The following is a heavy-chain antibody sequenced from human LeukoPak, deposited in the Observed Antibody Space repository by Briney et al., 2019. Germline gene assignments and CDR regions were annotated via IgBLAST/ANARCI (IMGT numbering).Heavy chain of an antibody. V-gene: IGHV4-59*01. CDR1: GASISSFY. D-gene: IGHD5-12*01. CDR3: ATDIVATTRNYYYYYMDV. Sequence: SETLSLTCTISGASISSFYWSWIRQPPGKGLEWIGCINYSGSTNYNPSLKSRVTISVDTSKNQFSLKLSSVTAADTAVYYCATDIVATTRNYYYYYMDVWGKGTTVTVSS. CDR2: INYSGST. J-gene: IGHJ6*03.